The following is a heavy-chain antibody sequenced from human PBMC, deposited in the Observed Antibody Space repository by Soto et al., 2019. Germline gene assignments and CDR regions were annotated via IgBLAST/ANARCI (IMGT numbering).Heavy chain of an antibody. Sequence: QAPLVQSGPEVKKPGASVKVSCKGSGYTFNSFGIHWVRQAPGQGLEWLGWISAFNGNTNYAQKFQGRVTLTTETSTNTTYMELRNLKSDDTAVYYCARGGMYISSRRWFDPWGQGTLVTVSS. CDR2: ISAFNGNT. D-gene: IGHD6-13*01. V-gene: IGHV1-18*04. CDR3: ARGGMYISSRRWFDP. J-gene: IGHJ5*02. CDR1: GYTFNSFG.